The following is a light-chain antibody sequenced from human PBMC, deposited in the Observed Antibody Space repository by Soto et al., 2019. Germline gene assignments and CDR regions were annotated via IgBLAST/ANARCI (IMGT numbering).Light chain of an antibody. CDR1: SSDVGGYNY. Sequence: QSALTQPASVSGSPGQSITISCTGTSSDVGGYNYVSWYQQHPGKAPKVMIYEVTNRPSGVSNRFSGSKSGNTASLTISGLQAEDEADYYCSSYTSISTLVFGTGTKVT. J-gene: IGLJ1*01. CDR3: SSYTSISTLV. V-gene: IGLV2-14*01. CDR2: EVT.